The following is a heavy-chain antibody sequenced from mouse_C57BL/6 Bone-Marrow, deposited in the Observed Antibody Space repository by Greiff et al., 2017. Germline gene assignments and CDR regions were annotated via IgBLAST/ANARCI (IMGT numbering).Heavy chain of an antibody. V-gene: IGHV14-4*01. CDR1: GFNIKDDY. Sequence: EVQLQQSGAELVRPGASVKLSCTASGFNIKDDYMHWVKQRPEQGLEWIGWIDPENGDTEYASKFQGKATITADTSSNTAYLQLSSLTSEDTAVYYCTTAYYSKVDYWGQGTTRTVSS. CDR3: TTAYYSKVDY. D-gene: IGHD2-5*01. J-gene: IGHJ2*01. CDR2: IDPENGDT.